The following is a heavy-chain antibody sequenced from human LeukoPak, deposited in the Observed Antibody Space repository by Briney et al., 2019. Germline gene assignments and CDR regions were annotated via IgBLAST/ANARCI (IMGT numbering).Heavy chain of an antibody. Sequence: GGSLRLSRAASGFTFSSYAITWVRQAPGKGLEWVSSIRSTGDSTFYADSVKGRFTISRDNSKNTVYLLMNSLRTEDTAVYYCGRSRRINASLYYYMDVWGKGTTVTVSS. CDR1: GFTFSSYA. J-gene: IGHJ6*03. CDR3: GRSRRINASLYYYMDV. CDR2: IRSTGDST. D-gene: IGHD2-15*01. V-gene: IGHV3-23*01.